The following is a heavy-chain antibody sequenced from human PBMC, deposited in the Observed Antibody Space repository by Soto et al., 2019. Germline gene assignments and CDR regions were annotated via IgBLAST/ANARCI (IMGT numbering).Heavy chain of an antibody. CDR1: GGDFKNYG. D-gene: IGHD3-9*01. J-gene: IGHJ4*02. CDR2: IVPVFGSA. CDR3: AREIAATGFHF. V-gene: IGHV1-69*12. Sequence: QVQLVQSGAEVKKPGSSVKVSCKTSGGDFKNYGISWVRQAPGQELEWMGGIVPVFGSAKYGQIFQGRVTITADEGTSTTYMELSGLKPEDTAVYYCAREIAATGFHFWGQGTLVIVSS.